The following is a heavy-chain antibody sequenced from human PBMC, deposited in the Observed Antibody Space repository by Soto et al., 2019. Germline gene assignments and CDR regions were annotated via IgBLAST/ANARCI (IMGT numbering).Heavy chain of an antibody. CDR1: GFSFSSFW. CDR3: ATLITFGSEY. D-gene: IGHD3-16*01. V-gene: IGHV3-74*03. Sequence: EWSLRLSCAASGFSFSSFWMHLVRQAPGKGLEWVSRIYTDGSGPMYADSVKGRFTISRDNAKSTLYLQMNSLRAEDTAVYYCATLITFGSEYWGEGTLVTVSS. CDR2: IYTDGSGP. J-gene: IGHJ4*02.